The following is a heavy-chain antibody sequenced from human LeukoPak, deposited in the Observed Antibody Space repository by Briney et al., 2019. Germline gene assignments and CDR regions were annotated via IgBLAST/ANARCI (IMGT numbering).Heavy chain of an antibody. Sequence: SETLSLTCTVSGGSISSSSYYWGWIRQPPGKGLEWIGSIYYSGSTYYNPSLKSRVTISVDTSKNQFSLKLSSVTAADTAVYYCARENYYGPREVDYWGQGTLVTVSS. V-gene: IGHV4-39*01. CDR3: ARENYYGPREVDY. D-gene: IGHD3-10*01. CDR1: GGSISSSSYY. CDR2: IYYSGST. J-gene: IGHJ4*02.